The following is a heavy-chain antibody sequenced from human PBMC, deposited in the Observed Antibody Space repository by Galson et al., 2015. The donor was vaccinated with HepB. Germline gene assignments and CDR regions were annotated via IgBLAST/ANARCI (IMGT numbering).Heavy chain of an antibody. Sequence: SVKVSCKASGYTFTSYDINWVRQATGQGLEWMGWMNPNSGNTGYAQKFQGRVTMTRNTSISTAYMELSSLRSEDTAVYYCARGLSADSSGYYYYYYYYMDVWGKGTTVTVSS. CDR3: ARGLSADSSGYYYYYYYYMDV. V-gene: IGHV1-8*01. CDR1: GYTFTSYD. CDR2: MNPNSGNT. J-gene: IGHJ6*03. D-gene: IGHD3-22*01.